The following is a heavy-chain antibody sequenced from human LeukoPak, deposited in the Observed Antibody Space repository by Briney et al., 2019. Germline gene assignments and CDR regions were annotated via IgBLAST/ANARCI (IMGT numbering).Heavy chain of an antibody. D-gene: IGHD2-15*01. J-gene: IGHJ6*02. V-gene: IGHV3-64*01. CDR1: GFTFSSYA. CDR3: AREGYPYYYYGMDV. Sequence: PGGSLRLSCEASGFTFSSYAMHWVRQAPGKGLEYVSAISSNGGSTYYANSVKGRFTISRDNSKNTLYLQMGSLRAEDMAVYYCAREGYPYYYYGMDVWGQGTTVTVSS. CDR2: ISSNGGST.